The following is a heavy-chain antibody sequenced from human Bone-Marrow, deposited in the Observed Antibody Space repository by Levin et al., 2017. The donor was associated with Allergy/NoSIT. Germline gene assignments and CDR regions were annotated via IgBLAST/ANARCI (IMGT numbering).Heavy chain of an antibody. D-gene: IGHD6-19*01. CDR2: FDREDGEI. Sequence: GESLKISCRISGYRLSEISIHWVRQAPGKGLEWMGGFDREDGEIIYAQKFQGRITMTEDTSTDTAYMEMSSLTFDDTAVYYCATDASSGWTPLDYWGQGTLVTVSS. CDR1: GYRLSEIS. V-gene: IGHV1-24*01. CDR3: ATDASSGWTPLDY. J-gene: IGHJ4*02.